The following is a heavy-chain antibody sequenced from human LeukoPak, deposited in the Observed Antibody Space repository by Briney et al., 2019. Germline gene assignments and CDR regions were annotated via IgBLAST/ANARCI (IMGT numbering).Heavy chain of an antibody. Sequence: GGSLRLSCAASGFTFSSYGMHWVRQAPGKGLEWVAFIPYDGGNKYYADSVKGRFTISRDNSKNTLYLQMNSLRAEDTAVYYCARVISVAGYDYWGQGTLVTVSS. D-gene: IGHD6-19*01. CDR3: ARVISVAGYDY. V-gene: IGHV3-30*12. CDR1: GFTFSSYG. J-gene: IGHJ4*02. CDR2: IPYDGGNK.